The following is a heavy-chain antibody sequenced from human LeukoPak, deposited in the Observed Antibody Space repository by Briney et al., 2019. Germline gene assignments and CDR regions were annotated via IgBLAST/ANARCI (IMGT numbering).Heavy chain of an antibody. CDR3: ARDGRPFDI. Sequence: PGGSLRLSCAASGFTFSSYSMSWVRQAPGKGLEWVAYISSSSSTLHYADPVKGRFTISRDNAKNSLYLQMNSLRDEDTAVYYSARDGRPFDIWGQGTMVTVSS. V-gene: IGHV3-48*02. CDR1: GFTFSSYS. CDR2: ISSSSSTL. J-gene: IGHJ3*02.